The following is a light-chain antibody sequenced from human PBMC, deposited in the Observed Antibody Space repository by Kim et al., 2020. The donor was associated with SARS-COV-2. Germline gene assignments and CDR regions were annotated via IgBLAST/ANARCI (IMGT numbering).Light chain of an antibody. Sequence: QSALTQPASVSGSPGQSITVSCTGTSSDVGAYNYVCWYQQHPGKAPKLMIYEVNNRPSGVSNRFSASKSGNTASLTISGLQAEDEADYYCSSYTTSSTRVFGTGTKVTV. CDR1: SSDVGAYNY. J-gene: IGLJ1*01. V-gene: IGLV2-14*01. CDR2: EVN. CDR3: SSYTTSSTRV.